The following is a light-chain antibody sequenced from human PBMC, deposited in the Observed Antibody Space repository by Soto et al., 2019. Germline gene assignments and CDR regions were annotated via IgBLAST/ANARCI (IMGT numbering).Light chain of an antibody. CDR2: DAS. CDR1: QSISSW. Sequence: DIQMTQSPSTLSATAGDRVTITCRASQSISSWLAWYQHKPGKAPKLLIYDASNLDSGVPSRFSGSGSGTEFSLTISNLQSEDFAVYYCQQYNNWPWTFDQGTKVDIK. J-gene: IGKJ1*01. CDR3: QQYNNWPWT. V-gene: IGKV1-5*01.